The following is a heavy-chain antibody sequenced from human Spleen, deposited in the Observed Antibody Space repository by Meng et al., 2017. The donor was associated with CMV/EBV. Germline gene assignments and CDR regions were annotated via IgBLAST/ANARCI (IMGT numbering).Heavy chain of an antibody. CDR3: ARVPKYDYDSSDAFDI. CDR1: GFTFSSYW. CDR2: INSDGSST. D-gene: IGHD3-22*01. J-gene: IGHJ3*02. Sequence: GESLKISCAASGFTFSSYWMHWVRQAPGKGLVWVSRINSDGSSTSYADSVKGRFTISIDKSENTLYLQMNSLRREDTAVYYCARVPKYDYDSSDAFDIWGQGSMVTVSS. V-gene: IGHV3-74*01.